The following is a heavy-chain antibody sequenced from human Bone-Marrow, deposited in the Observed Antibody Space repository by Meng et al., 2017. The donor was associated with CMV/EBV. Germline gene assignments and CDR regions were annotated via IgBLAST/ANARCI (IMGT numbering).Heavy chain of an antibody. CDR3: ARGNYGTR. CDR1: GGSVSSGSYY. J-gene: IGHJ4*02. Sequence: SETLSLTCTVSGGSVSSGSYYWSWIRQPPGKGLEWIGYIYYSGSTNYNPPLKSRVTISVDTSKNQFSLKLSSVTAADTAVYYCARGNYGTRWGQGTLVTVSS. CDR2: IYYSGST. D-gene: IGHD5-24*01. V-gene: IGHV4-61*01.